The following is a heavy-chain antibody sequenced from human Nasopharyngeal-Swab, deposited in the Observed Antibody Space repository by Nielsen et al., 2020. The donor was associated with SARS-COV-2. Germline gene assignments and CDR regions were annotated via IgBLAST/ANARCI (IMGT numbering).Heavy chain of an antibody. CDR3: ARVLGDTALGY. Sequence: ASVKVSCKASGYTFTSYDINWVRQATGQRLEWMGWINAGNGNTKYSQKFQGRVTITRDTSASTAYMELSSLRSEDTAVYYCARVLGDTALGYWGQGTLVTVSS. CDR1: GYTFTSYD. V-gene: IGHV1-3*01. D-gene: IGHD5-18*01. J-gene: IGHJ4*02. CDR2: INAGNGNT.